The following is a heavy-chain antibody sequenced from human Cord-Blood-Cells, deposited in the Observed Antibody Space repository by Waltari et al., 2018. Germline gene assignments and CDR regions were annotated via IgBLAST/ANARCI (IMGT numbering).Heavy chain of an antibody. CDR3: ARGSEQLFDY. Sequence: QVQLQQRGAGLLKPSEPLSLTCAVHGGSFSGSYWSWIRQPPGKGLEWIGEINHSGSTNYNPSLKSRVTISVDTSKNQFSLKLSSVTAADTAVYYCARGSEQLFDYWGQGTLVTVSS. CDR2: INHSGST. D-gene: IGHD6-13*01. CDR1: GGSFSGSY. J-gene: IGHJ4*02. V-gene: IGHV4-34*01.